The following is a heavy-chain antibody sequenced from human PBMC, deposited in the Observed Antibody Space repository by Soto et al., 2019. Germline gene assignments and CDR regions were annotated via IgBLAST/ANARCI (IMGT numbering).Heavy chain of an antibody. J-gene: IGHJ3*01. Sequence: EVQLLESGGGLVQPGGSLILSCAASGFTFSSYAMSWVRQAPGKGLEWVSAISGSGGSTYYADSGKGRFTISRDNSKNTLYLQMNSMRAEDTDVYYCAKGYFVVVIATPALVWGQGTMVNVSS. CDR2: ISGSGGST. CDR3: AKGYFVVVIATPALV. CDR1: GFTFSSYA. D-gene: IGHD2-21*01. V-gene: IGHV3-23*01.